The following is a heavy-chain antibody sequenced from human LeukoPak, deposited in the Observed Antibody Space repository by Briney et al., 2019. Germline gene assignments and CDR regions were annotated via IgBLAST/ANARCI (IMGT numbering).Heavy chain of an antibody. Sequence: SETLSLTCTVSGGSISSYYWSWIRQPAGKGLEWIGRIYTSGSTNYNPSLKSRVTMSVDTSKTQFSLKLSSVTAADTAVYYCARGSQTYYGFWSGYSVFDYWGQGTLVTVSS. V-gene: IGHV4-4*07. CDR1: GGSISSYY. J-gene: IGHJ4*02. CDR2: IYTSGST. CDR3: ARGSQTYYGFWSGYSVFDY. D-gene: IGHD3-3*01.